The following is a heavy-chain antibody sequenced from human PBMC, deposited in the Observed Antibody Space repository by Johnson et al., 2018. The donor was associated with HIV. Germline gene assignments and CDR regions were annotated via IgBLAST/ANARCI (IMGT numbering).Heavy chain of an antibody. CDR1: GFTVSGNY. CDR3: VRDETPYSSGYYYGAFDS. V-gene: IGHV3-7*01. D-gene: IGHD3-22*01. J-gene: IGHJ3*02. CDR2: IKQDGSEK. Sequence: VQLVESGGVVVQPGGSLRLSCAASGFTVSGNYMSWVRQAPGKGLEWVANIKQDGSEKYYVDSVKGRFTISRDNAKNSLYLQMNSLRVEDTAVYYCVRDETPYSSGYYYGAFDSWGQGTMVTVSS.